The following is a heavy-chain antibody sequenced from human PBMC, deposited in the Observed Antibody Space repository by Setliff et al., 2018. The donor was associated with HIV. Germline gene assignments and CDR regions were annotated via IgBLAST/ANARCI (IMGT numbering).Heavy chain of an antibody. Sequence: KASETLSLTCAVYGGSFSGYYWSWIRQSPGRGLEWIGEINHGGSTIYNPSLKSRVTISIDTSKNQFSLNLTSVTAADTAIYYCARGLDVWGTYRYRNYFDYWGQGTLVTVSS. CDR1: GGSFSGYY. CDR3: ARGLDVWGTYRYRNYFDY. D-gene: IGHD3-16*02. J-gene: IGHJ4*02. V-gene: IGHV4-34*01. CDR2: INHGGST.